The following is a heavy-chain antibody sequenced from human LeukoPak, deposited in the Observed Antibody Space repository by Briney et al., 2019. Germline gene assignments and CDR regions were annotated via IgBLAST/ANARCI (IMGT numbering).Heavy chain of an antibody. CDR2: IYYSGST. CDR3: ASAVDHDYYDYYMDV. Sequence: SETLSLTCTVSGGSISSSSYYWGWIRQPPGKGLEWIGSIYYSGSTYYNPSLKSRVTISVDTSKNQFSLKVSSVTAADTAVYYCASAVDHDYYDYYMDVWGKGTTVTISS. V-gene: IGHV4-39*01. D-gene: IGHD4-23*01. CDR1: GGSISSSSYY. J-gene: IGHJ6*03.